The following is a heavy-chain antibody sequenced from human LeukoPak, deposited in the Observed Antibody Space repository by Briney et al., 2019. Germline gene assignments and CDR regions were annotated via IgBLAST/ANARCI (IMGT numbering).Heavy chain of an antibody. V-gene: IGHV4-30-2*01. D-gene: IGHD3-22*01. CDR3: ASTYYDYAFDI. J-gene: IGHJ3*02. CDR1: GGSISSGGYS. Sequence: SQTLSLTCAVSGGSISSGGYSWSWIRQPPGEGLEWIGYIYHSGSTYYNPSLKSRVTISVDRSKNQFSLKLSSVTAADTAVYYCASTYYDYAFDIWGQGTMVTVSS. CDR2: IYHSGST.